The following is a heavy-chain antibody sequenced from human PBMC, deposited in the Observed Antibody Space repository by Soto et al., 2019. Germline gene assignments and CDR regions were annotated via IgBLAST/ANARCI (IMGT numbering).Heavy chain of an antibody. CDR1: GATVSTYA. CDR3: ARDDPGYCSGGSCKYYYGMDV. V-gene: IGHV1-69*13. J-gene: IGHJ6*02. D-gene: IGHD2-15*01. Sequence: SVKVSCKLYGATVSTYAISWVRQAPGQGLEWMAGIIPIFTTTKFAQTFQGRVTITADESTNTAYMELNSLRSEDTAVYYCARDDPGYCSGGSCKYYYGMDVWGQGTTVTVSS. CDR2: IIPIFTTT.